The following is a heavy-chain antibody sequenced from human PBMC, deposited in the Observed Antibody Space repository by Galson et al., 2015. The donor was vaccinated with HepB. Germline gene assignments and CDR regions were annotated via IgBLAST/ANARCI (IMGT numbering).Heavy chain of an antibody. CDR2: ICSDGRT. J-gene: IGHJ4*02. D-gene: IGHD3-9*01. CDR3: TRDRAGASADWVILDY. V-gene: IGHV3-66*02. CDR1: GFIVNNNY. Sequence: SLRLSCAVSGFIVNNNYMIWVRQAPGRGPEWVSVICSDGRTYYADSVKGRFTISRDRSRNTVYLQMDTLGVDDAAVYFCTRDRAGASADWVILDYWGQGTLVTVSS.